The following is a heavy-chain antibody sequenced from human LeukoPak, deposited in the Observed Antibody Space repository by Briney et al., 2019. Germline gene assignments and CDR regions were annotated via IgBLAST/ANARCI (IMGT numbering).Heavy chain of an antibody. CDR3: APTSVAGVDY. CDR1: GFNFNSFD. CDR2: ISSNGGST. V-gene: IGHV3-64*02. Sequence: GGSLRLSCAASGFNFNSFDMHWVRQAPGQGLQYVSGISSNGGSTYYADFVKGRFTISRDNSRNTLYLQMGNLRSEDMAVYYCAPTSVAGVDYWGQGILVTVSS. D-gene: IGHD6-19*01. J-gene: IGHJ4*02.